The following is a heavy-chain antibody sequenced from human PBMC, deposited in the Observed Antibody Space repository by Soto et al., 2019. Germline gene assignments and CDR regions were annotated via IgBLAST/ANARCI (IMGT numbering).Heavy chain of an antibody. CDR3: AREKRANGYFDY. J-gene: IGHJ4*02. V-gene: IGHV3-7*01. CDR2: IKQAGSEK. D-gene: IGHD6-25*01. Sequence: EVQLVESGGGLVQTGGSLRLSCAASGFTFSAYWMSWVRQAPGKGLEWVANIKQAGSEKYYVDSVNGRFIISRDDAKNSLFLQVNRLRVEDTAVYYCAREKRANGYFDYWGQGTLVTVSS. CDR1: GFTFSAYW.